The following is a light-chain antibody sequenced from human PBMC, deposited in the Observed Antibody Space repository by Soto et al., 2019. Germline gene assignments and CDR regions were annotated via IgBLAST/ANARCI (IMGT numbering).Light chain of an antibody. V-gene: IGKV1-39*01. CDR2: AAS. Sequence: DIQMTQSPSSLSASVGDRVTIACRASQSISNYLNWYQQKPGKAPKLLIYAASSLQSGVPSRFSGSGSGTDFTLTISSLQPEDFATYYCQQSYSTPPITL. CDR1: QSISNY. CDR3: QQSYSTPPIT. J-gene: IGKJ5*01.